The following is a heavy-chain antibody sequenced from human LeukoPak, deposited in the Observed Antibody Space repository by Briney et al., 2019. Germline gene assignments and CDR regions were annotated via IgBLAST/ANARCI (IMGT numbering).Heavy chain of an antibody. CDR3: ARLINWPRRYFDY. CDR1: GDSMNGYY. Sequence: SETLSLTCTVSGDSMNGYYWSWIRQPPGKGLEWIGYIYYSGSTNYNPSLKSRVTISVDTSKNQFSLKLSSVTAADTAVYYCARLINWPRRYFDYWGQGTLVTVSS. CDR2: IYYSGST. V-gene: IGHV4-59*08. D-gene: IGHD1-1*01. J-gene: IGHJ4*02.